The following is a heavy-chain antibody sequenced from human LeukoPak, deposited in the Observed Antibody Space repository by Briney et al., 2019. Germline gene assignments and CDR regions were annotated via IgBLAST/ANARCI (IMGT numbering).Heavy chain of an antibody. V-gene: IGHV3-20*04. J-gene: IGHJ4*02. CDR1: GFTFDDYG. CDR3: AKGIAAPAVEDY. Sequence: GGSLRLSCAASGFTFDDYGMSWVPQAPGKGLEWVSGINWNGGSTGYADSVKGRFTISRDNAKNPLYLQMNSLRAEDTALYYCAKGIAAPAVEDYWGQGTLVTVSS. CDR2: INWNGGST. D-gene: IGHD6-13*01.